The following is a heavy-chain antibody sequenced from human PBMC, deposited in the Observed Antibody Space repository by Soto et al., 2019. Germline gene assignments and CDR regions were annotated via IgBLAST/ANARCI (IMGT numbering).Heavy chain of an antibody. CDR1: GFTFSSYG. V-gene: IGHV3-33*01. J-gene: IGHJ3*02. Sequence: GGSLGLSCAASGFTFSSYGMHWVRQDPGKGLEWVAVIWYDGSNKYYADSVKGRFTISRDNSKNTLYLQMNSLRAEDTAVYYCARECSGGSCYFPGAFDIWGQGTMVTVSS. CDR3: ARECSGGSCYFPGAFDI. D-gene: IGHD2-15*01. CDR2: IWYDGSNK.